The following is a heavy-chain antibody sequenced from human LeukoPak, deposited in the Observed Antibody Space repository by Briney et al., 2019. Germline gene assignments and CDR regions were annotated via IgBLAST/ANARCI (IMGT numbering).Heavy chain of an antibody. CDR3: ASADYDDYYIDF. CDR2: IYYSGMT. J-gene: IGHJ4*02. CDR1: GGSISSYY. Sequence: SETMSLTCTVSGGSISSYYWSWIRQPPGKGLDWIGYIYYSGMTNYNPSLKSRVTISLDTSKNQFSLKLSSVTAADTAVYYCASADYDDYYIDFWGQGTLVTVSS. V-gene: IGHV4-59*01. D-gene: IGHD4-17*01.